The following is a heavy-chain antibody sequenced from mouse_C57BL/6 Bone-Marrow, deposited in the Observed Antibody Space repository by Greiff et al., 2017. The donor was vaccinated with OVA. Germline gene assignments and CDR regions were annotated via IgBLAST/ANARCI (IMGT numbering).Heavy chain of an antibody. J-gene: IGHJ2*01. D-gene: IGHD2-5*01. CDR2: IYPGSGNT. Sequence: VQLQQSGAELVRPGASVKLSCKASGYTFTDYYINWVKQRPGQGLEWIARIYPGSGNTYYNEKFKGKATLTAEKSSSTAYMQLSSLTSEDSAVYFCARDYSKEGFDYWGQGTTLTVSS. CDR3: ARDYSKEGFDY. V-gene: IGHV1-76*01. CDR1: GYTFTDYY.